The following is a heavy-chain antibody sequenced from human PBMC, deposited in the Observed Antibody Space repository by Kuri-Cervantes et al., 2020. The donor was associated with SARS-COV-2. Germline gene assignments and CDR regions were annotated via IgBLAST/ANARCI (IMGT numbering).Heavy chain of an antibody. Sequence: GGSLRPSCAAFGFTFSNAWMNWVRQAPGKGLEWVGRIKSKTDGGTTEYAAPVKGRFTISRDDSKSIAYLQMNSMKTEDTAVYYFSLGATTRETPYYYYGMDVWGQGTPVTVAS. CDR2: IKSKTDGGTT. CDR1: GFTFSNAW. D-gene: IGHD1-26*01. V-gene: IGHV3-15*07. CDR3: SLGATTRETPYYYYGMDV. J-gene: IGHJ6*02.